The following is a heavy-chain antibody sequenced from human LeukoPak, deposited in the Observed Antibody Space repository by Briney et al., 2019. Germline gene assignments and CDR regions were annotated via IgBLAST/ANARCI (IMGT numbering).Heavy chain of an antibody. CDR2: ISGSGVNT. CDR3: AKKTAKGEGAFDI. J-gene: IGHJ4*02. Sequence: GGSLRLSCAASGFTFSTYAMSWVRQAPGKGLEWVSAISGSGVNTYYADSVKGRFTISRDNSKNTLYLQMNSLRAEDTAVYYCAKKTAKGEGAFDIWGQGTLVTVSS. D-gene: IGHD3-16*01. V-gene: IGHV3-23*01. CDR1: GFTFSTYA.